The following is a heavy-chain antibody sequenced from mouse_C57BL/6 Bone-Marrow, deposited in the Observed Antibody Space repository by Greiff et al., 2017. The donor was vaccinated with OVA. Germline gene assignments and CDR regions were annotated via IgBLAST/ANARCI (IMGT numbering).Heavy chain of an antibody. Sequence: VQLKESGPVLVKPGASVKMSCKASGYTFTDYYMNWVKQSHGKSLEWIGVINPYNGGTSYNQKFKGKATLTVDKSSSTAYMELNSLTSEDSAVYCCARDYYGSDYWGQGTTLTVSS. CDR2: INPYNGGT. D-gene: IGHD1-1*01. J-gene: IGHJ2*01. CDR3: ARDYYGSDY. V-gene: IGHV1-19*01. CDR1: GYTFTDYY.